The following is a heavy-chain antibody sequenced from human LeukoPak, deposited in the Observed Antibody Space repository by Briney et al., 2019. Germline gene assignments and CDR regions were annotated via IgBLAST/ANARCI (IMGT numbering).Heavy chain of an antibody. CDR3: ARDNYYDSSGYLDY. V-gene: IGHV1-18*01. Sequence: ASVKVSCKASGYTFTSYGISSVRQAPGQGLEWMGWISAYNGNTNYAQKLQGRVTMTTDTSTSTAYTELRSLRSDDTAVYYCARDNYYDSSGYLDYWGQGTLVTVSS. D-gene: IGHD3-22*01. J-gene: IGHJ4*02. CDR2: ISAYNGNT. CDR1: GYTFTSYG.